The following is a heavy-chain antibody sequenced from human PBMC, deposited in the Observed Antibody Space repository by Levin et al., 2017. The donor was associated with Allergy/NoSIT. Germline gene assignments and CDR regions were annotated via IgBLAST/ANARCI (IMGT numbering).Heavy chain of an antibody. CDR1: GYIFDTFY. CDR2: INPTGGTT. D-gene: IGHD3-10*01. V-gene: IGHV1-46*02. J-gene: IGHJ4*02. CDR3: ARGLGSGSYYV. Sequence: GASVKVSCRTSGYIFDTFYMHWVRQAPGQGLEWMGNINPTGGTTIYAPNFQARVSMTRDTSTTTFYMELNSLISEDTAVYYCARGLGSGSYYVWGQGTLVTVSS.